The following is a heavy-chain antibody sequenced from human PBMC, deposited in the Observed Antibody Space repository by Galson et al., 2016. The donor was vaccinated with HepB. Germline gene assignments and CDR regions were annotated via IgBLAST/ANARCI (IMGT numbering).Heavy chain of an antibody. Sequence: SVKVSCKASGYTFTTYAMHWVRQAPGQRLECMGWINGANGNTKYSQKFQGRLTFTRDTSASTVYMELSSLRSEDTAVYYCARVGIDISSWDVSKNYYYYYGMDVWGQGTKVTVSS. CDR1: GYTFTTYA. D-gene: IGHD6-13*01. CDR2: INGANGNT. J-gene: IGHJ6*02. CDR3: ARVGIDISSWDVSKNYYYYYGMDV. V-gene: IGHV1-3*01.